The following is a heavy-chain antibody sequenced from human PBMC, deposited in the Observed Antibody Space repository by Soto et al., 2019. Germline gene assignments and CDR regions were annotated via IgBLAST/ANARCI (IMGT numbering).Heavy chain of an antibody. CDR3: ARFDFWSGYYRPNYYYGMDV. D-gene: IGHD3-3*01. CDR2: IYHSGST. CDR1: GYSISSGYY. J-gene: IGHJ6*02. Sequence: LSLTCAVSGYSISSGYYCGWIRQPPGKGLEWIGSIYHSGSTYYNPSLKSRVTISVDTSKNQFSLKLSSVTAADTAVYYCARFDFWSGYYRPNYYYGMDVWGQGTTVTVS. V-gene: IGHV4-38-2*01.